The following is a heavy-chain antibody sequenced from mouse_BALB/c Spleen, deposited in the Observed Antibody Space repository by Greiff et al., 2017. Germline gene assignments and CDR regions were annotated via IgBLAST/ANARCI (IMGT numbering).Heavy chain of an antibody. CDR2: ISSGGSYT. Sequence: EVMLVESGGGLVKPGGSLKLSCAASGFTFSSYAMSWVRQSPEKRLEWVAEISSGGSYTYYPDTVTGRFTISRDNAKNTLYLEMSSLRSEDTAMYYCARDDDESPYYYAMDYWGQGTSVTVSS. CDR1: GFTFSSYA. D-gene: IGHD2-12*01. J-gene: IGHJ4*01. V-gene: IGHV5-9-4*01. CDR3: ARDDDESPYYYAMDY.